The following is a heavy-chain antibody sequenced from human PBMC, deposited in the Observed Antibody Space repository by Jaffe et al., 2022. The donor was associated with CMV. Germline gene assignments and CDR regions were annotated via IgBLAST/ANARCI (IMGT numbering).Heavy chain of an antibody. CDR2: IRSKANSYAT. CDR1: GFTFSGSA. D-gene: IGHD2-2*01. Sequence: EVQLVESGGGLVQPGGSLKLSCAASGFTFSGSAMHWVRQASGKGLEWVGRIRSKANSYATAYAASVKGRFTISRDDSKNTAYLQMNSLKTEDTAVYYCTRHSDYCSSTSCPWQTYYYYYMDVWGKGTTVTVSS. CDR3: TRHSDYCSSTSCPWQTYYYYYMDV. V-gene: IGHV3-73*01. J-gene: IGHJ6*03.